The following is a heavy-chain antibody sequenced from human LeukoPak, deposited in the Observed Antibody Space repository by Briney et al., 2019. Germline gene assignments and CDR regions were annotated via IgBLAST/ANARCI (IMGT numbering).Heavy chain of an antibody. J-gene: IGHJ5*02. CDR3: ARPKTPEAEFDP. D-gene: IGHD1-14*01. Sequence: SETLSLTCTVSGGSISSYYWSWIRQPAGKGLEWIGRIYTSGSTYYNPSLKSRVTISVDTSKNQFSLKLSSVTAADTAVYYCARPKTPEAEFDPWGQGTLVTVSS. CDR1: GGSISSYY. CDR2: IYTSGST. V-gene: IGHV4-4*07.